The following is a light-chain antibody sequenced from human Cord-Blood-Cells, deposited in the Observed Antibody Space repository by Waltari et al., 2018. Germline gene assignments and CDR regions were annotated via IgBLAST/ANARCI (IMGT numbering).Light chain of an antibody. V-gene: IGKV3-15*01. CDR3: QQYNNWPWT. Sequence: EIVMTQSPATLSVSPGERATLSCRASQSVSSNLAWYQQKPGQAPRLLIYGASTSATGIPARFGGSGSGTEFTLTISSLQSEDFAVYYCQQYNNWPWTFGQGTKVEIK. CDR2: GAS. CDR1: QSVSSN. J-gene: IGKJ1*01.